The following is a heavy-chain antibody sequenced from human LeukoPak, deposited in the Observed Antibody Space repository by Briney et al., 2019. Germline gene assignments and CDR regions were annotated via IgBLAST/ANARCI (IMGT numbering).Heavy chain of an antibody. J-gene: IGHJ1*01. Sequence: GGSLRLSCAASGFTFSRYAMHWVRQAPGKGLEWVSVVSGDGTRTSYADSVKGRFTISRDNSMSTVYLQMNSLRGEDTAMYYCAKDFFNFGDNGPGQYWGQGPLVTVSS. CDR3: AKDFFNFGDNGPGQY. CDR2: VSGDGTRT. V-gene: IGHV3-23*01. D-gene: IGHD2-21*02. CDR1: GFTFSRYA.